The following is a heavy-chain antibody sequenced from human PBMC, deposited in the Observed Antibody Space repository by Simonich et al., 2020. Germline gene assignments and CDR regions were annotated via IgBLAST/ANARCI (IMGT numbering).Heavy chain of an antibody. D-gene: IGHD6-6*01. CDR2: INHSGST. CDR1: GGSFSGYY. V-gene: IGHV4-34*01. CDR3: ASPGGTAARDAFDI. Sequence: QVQLQQWGAGLLKPSETLSLTCAVYGGSFSGYYWSWIRQPPGKGLEGIGEINHSGSTNYNPSLKSRVTISVDTSKNQFSLKLSSVTAADTAVYYCASPGGTAARDAFDIWGQGTMVTVSS. J-gene: IGHJ3*02.